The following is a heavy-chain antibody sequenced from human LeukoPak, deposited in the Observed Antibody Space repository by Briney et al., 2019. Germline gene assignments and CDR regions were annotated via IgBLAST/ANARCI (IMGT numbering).Heavy chain of an antibody. J-gene: IGHJ6*03. CDR2: IYYSGST. CDR1: GGSISSSSYY. D-gene: IGHD3-16*01. CDR3: ARVRSMTPYYYYYYMDV. V-gene: IGHV4-39*01. Sequence: SETLSLTCTVSGGSISSSSYYWGWIRQPPGKGLEWIGSIYYSGSTYYNPSLKSRVTISVDTSKNQFSLKLSSVTAADTAVYYCARVRSMTPYYYYYYMDVWGKGTTVTVSS.